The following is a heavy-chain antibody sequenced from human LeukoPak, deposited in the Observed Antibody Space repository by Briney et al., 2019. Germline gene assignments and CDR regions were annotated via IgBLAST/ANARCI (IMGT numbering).Heavy chain of an antibody. CDR1: GFTFSSYA. V-gene: IGHV3-23*01. D-gene: IGHD6-6*01. CDR2: ISGSGGST. CDR3: AKDFYQSSIAARRERYYFDY. J-gene: IGHJ4*02. Sequence: GGSLRLSCAASGFTFSSYAMSWVRQAPGKGLEWVSAISGSGGSTYYADSVKGRFTISRDNSKNTLYLQMNSLRAEDTAVYYCAKDFYQSSIAARRERYYFDYWGQGTLVTVSS.